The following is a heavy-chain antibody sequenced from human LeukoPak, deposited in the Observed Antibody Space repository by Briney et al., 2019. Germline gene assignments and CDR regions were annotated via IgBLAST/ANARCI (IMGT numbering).Heavy chain of an antibody. CDR2: ISGSGYT. Sequence: GGSLRLSCEASGFTFGSFAMSWVRQAPGKGLEWVSGISGSGYTYYADSVKGRFTISRDNSKNTLYIEMNSLRAEDTALYFCAKDGSWGDHQSYFYMDVWGKGTTVTVSS. CDR1: GFTFGSFA. CDR3: AKDGSWGDHQSYFYMDV. D-gene: IGHD3-16*01. J-gene: IGHJ6*03. V-gene: IGHV3-23*01.